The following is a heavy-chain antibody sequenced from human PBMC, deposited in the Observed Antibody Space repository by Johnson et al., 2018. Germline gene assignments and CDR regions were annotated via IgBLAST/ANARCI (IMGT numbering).Heavy chain of an antibody. D-gene: IGHD6-13*01. V-gene: IGHV4-59*11. Sequence: QVQLQESGPGLVKPSETLSLICTVSGVSLSLHQWNWIRQPPGKGLEWIGVIYESGGTNYNPSLNSRFTISLGASKNQFSLKLSSVTAADTAVYYCARESFSITAGNDGFDIWGQGTMVTVSS. J-gene: IGHJ3*02. CDR3: ARESFSITAGNDGFDI. CDR1: GVSLSLHQ. CDR2: IYESGGT.